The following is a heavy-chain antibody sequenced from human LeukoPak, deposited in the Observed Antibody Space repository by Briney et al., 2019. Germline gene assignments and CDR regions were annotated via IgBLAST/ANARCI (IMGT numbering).Heavy chain of an antibody. V-gene: IGHV3-48*01. Sequence: GGSLRLSCTASGLPLSSYSINWVRQAPGKGLEWIPYISSSSSNIYYLDSVQGRLTVSRDNERNSLFLQIDSPRAEDTADYYCVRVKGTYFDYWGQGSLVTVSS. CDR2: ISSSSSNI. CDR1: GLPLSSYS. J-gene: IGHJ4*02. CDR3: VRVKGTYFDY. D-gene: IGHD1-1*01.